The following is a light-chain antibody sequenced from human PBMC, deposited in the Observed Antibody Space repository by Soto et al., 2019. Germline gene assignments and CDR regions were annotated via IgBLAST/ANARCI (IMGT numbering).Light chain of an antibody. Sequence: EIVMTQSPATLSVSPGERVTLSCRASRSLNGNLTWYQQKPGQAPRLLIYAVSTRATGIPGKFSGSGSGTEFNLTISSLQSEDFSVYYCQQYNDWPPYTFGQGTKLEIK. J-gene: IGKJ2*01. CDR1: RSLNGN. CDR3: QQYNDWPPYT. V-gene: IGKV3-15*01. CDR2: AVS.